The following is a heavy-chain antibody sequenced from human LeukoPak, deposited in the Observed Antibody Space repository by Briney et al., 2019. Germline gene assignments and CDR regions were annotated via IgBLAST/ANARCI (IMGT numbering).Heavy chain of an antibody. CDR2: IWYDGSNK. Sequence: GGSLRLSCAASGFTFSSYGMHWVRQAPGKGLEWVAVIWYDGSNKYYADSVKGRFTISRDNSKNTLYLQMNSLRAEDTAVYYCARDKGGRGSAFDIWGQGTMVTVSS. D-gene: IGHD2-15*01. J-gene: IGHJ3*02. CDR1: GFTFSSYG. CDR3: ARDKGGRGSAFDI. V-gene: IGHV3-33*01.